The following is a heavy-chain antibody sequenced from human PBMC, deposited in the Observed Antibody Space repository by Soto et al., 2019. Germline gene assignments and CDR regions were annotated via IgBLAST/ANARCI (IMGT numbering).Heavy chain of an antibody. Sequence: LRLSCAVSGFPFSSYVMTWVRQAPGKGLEWVSVISGGGGSTNYAESVKGRFTISRDNSENTLYLQMNSLRAEDTAVYYCAKAVTLVRGINPYSYGLDVWGQGTTVTVSS. D-gene: IGHD3-10*01. CDR1: GFPFSSYV. CDR3: AKAVTLVRGINPYSYGLDV. CDR2: ISGGGGST. J-gene: IGHJ6*02. V-gene: IGHV3-23*01.